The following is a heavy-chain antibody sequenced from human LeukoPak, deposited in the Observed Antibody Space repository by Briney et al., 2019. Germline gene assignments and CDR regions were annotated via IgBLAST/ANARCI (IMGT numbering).Heavy chain of an antibody. D-gene: IGHD5-18*01. CDR1: GFTVSSNY. J-gene: IGHJ4*02. V-gene: IGHV3-66*01. CDR3: ARDEGRGYSYGYYFDY. Sequence: PXXSLRLSCAASGFTVSSNYMSWVRQAPGKGLEWVSVIYSGGSTYYADSVKGRFTISRDNSKNTLYLQMNSLRAEDTAVYYCARDEGRGYSYGYYFDYWGQGTLVTVSS. CDR2: IYSGGST.